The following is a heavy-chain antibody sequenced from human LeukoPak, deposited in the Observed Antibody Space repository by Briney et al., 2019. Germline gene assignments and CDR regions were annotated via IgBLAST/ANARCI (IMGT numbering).Heavy chain of an antibody. D-gene: IGHD1-14*01. J-gene: IGHJ6*02. CDR1: GFTFSNHY. CDR3: ARDSRYSKDV. Sequence: PGGSLRLSCAASGFTFSNHYMNWVRRAPGKGLEWDSSISSGSSSIYYADSVKGRFTISRDNAKSSLYLQMNSLRAEDTAVYYCARDSRYSKDVWGQGTTVTVSS. V-gene: IGHV3-21*01. CDR2: ISSGSSSI.